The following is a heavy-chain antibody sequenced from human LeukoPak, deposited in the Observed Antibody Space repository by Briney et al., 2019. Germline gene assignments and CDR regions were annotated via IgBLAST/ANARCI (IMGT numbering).Heavy chain of an antibody. CDR2: ISSSSSYI. V-gene: IGHV3-21*01. J-gene: IGHJ4*02. CDR3: ARDFHGGNGDY. Sequence: PGGSLRLSCAASGFTFSSYSLNWVRQAPGKGLEWVSSISSSSSYIYYADSVKGRFTISRDNAKNSLYLQINSLRAEDTAVYYCARDFHGGNGDYWGQGTLVTVSS. CDR1: GFTFSSYS. D-gene: IGHD4-23*01.